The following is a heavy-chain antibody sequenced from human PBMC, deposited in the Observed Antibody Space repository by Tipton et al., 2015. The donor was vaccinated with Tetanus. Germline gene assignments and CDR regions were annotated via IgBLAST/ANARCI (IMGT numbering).Heavy chain of an antibody. Sequence: TLSLTCTVSGGSISSGGYYWSWIRQHPGKGLEWIGYIYYSGSTYYNPSLKSRVTISVDTSKNQFSLKLSSVTAADTAVYYCARDINRSRVAATANWLDPWGQGTLVTVSS. CDR3: ARDINRSRVAATANWLDP. CDR1: GGSISSGGYY. CDR2: IYYSGST. V-gene: IGHV4-31*03. D-gene: IGHD2-15*01. J-gene: IGHJ5*02.